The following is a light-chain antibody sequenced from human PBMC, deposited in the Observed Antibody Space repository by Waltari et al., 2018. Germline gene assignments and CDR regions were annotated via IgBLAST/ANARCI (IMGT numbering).Light chain of an antibody. CDR1: KSVSTN. J-gene: IGKJ5*01. Sequence: IVMTQSPATLSVSPGERVALSCRASKSVSTNFAWYQQRPGQAPRLLIYDTSTRATGIPARFSGSGSGTEFTLTISSLQSEDSAIYYCQQYENLITFGQGTRLEIK. CDR2: DTS. V-gene: IGKV3D-15*01. CDR3: QQYENLIT.